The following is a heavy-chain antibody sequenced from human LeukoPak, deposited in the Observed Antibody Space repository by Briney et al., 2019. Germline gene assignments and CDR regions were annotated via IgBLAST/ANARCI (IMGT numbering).Heavy chain of an antibody. D-gene: IGHD6-19*01. Sequence: PGRSLRLSCAASGFTFDDYAMHWVRQAPGKGLEWVSGISWNSGNIDYADSVKGRFTISRDNAKNSLYLQMNSLRVEDTAFYYCAKDNRRHYTSGPNPDSLHWGQGALVTVSS. CDR3: AKDNRRHYTSGPNPDSLH. J-gene: IGHJ4*02. V-gene: IGHV3-9*01. CDR2: ISWNSGNI. CDR1: GFTFDDYA.